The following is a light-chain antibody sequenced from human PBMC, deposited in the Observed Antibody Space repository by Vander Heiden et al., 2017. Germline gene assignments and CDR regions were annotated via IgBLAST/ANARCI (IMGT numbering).Light chain of an antibody. CDR3: MQTLHNL. CDR1: QSLLHSNGYNY. Sequence: DIVMTQSPLSLPVTPGEPASISCRSSQSLLHSNGYNYLDWDLQKPGQSPQLLIYLGSNRDSGVHDRFSGSGSGTDFTLKSSRVEAGDVGVYYAMQTLHNLFGQGTQLEIK. V-gene: IGKV2-28*01. J-gene: IGKJ5*01. CDR2: LGS.